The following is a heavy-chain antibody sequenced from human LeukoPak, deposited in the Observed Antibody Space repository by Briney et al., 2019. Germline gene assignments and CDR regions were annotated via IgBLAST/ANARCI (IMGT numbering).Heavy chain of an antibody. CDR3: VRDVDYDFYFDY. V-gene: IGHV3-48*01. CDR2: ISSSSYTT. J-gene: IGHJ4*02. Sequence: TGGSLRLSCAASGFTFSSYGMHWVRQAPGKGLEWVSYISSSSYTTYYADSVKGRFTISRDNAKNSLYLQMNSLRAEDTAVYYCVRDVDYDFYFDYWGQGTLVTVSS. D-gene: IGHD3-3*01. CDR1: GFTFSSYG.